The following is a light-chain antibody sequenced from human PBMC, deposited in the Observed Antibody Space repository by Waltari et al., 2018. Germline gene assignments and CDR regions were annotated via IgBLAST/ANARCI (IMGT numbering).Light chain of an antibody. J-gene: IGKJ4*01. CDR2: GAS. V-gene: IGKV3-20*01. CDR3: QQYDISPLT. Sequence: EIVLTQSPGTLSLSPGERATLSCRASQTVRTTYLACYKQKPGQAPTPLIYGASSRATGIPDRFSGSGSGTDFSLTISSLEPEDFAVYYCQQYDISPLTFGGGTKVEIK. CDR1: QTVRTTY.